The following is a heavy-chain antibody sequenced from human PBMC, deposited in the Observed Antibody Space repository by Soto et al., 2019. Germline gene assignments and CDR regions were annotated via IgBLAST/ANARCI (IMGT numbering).Heavy chain of an antibody. Sequence: QLLQSGGGLVQPGGSLTLSCAASGFPFGTTDMSWVRQAPGEGLEWVSTIDGSGGITFYADSVKGRFTISRDNSRNTVYPQMNSLRGDDTALYYCVKNSGWFNTWGQGALVTVSS. D-gene: IGHD3-10*01. CDR2: IDGSGGIT. CDR3: VKNSGWFNT. J-gene: IGHJ5*02. CDR1: GFPFGTTD. V-gene: IGHV3-23*01.